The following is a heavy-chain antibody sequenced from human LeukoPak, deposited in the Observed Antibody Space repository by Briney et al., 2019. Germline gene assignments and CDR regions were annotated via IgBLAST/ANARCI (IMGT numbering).Heavy chain of an antibody. V-gene: IGHV3-53*01. CDR1: GFTVSSNH. CDR3: ARDLYGVSHDY. CDR2: IYSGGST. J-gene: IGHJ4*02. Sequence: PGGSLRLSCAASGFTVSSNHMNWVRQAPGKGLEWVSVIYSGGSTYYADSVKGRFTISRDNSKNTLYLQMNSLRAEDTAVYYCARDLYGVSHDYWGQGTLVTVSS. D-gene: IGHD4-17*01.